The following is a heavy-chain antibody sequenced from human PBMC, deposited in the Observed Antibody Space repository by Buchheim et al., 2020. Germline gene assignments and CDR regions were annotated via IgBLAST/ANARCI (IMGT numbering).Heavy chain of an antibody. Sequence: QVQLVESGGGVVQPGRSLRLSCAASGFTFNIFGMHWVRQAPGKGLEWVAFIRLDATKTYYADSVKGRFTISRDNSKNTLYLEMNSLRAEDTAVYYCAKDLSERIYCYYCGMDVWGQGTT. J-gene: IGHJ6*02. V-gene: IGHV3-33*03. D-gene: IGHD2-15*01. CDR3: AKDLSERIYCYYCGMDV. CDR2: IRLDATKT. CDR1: GFTFNIFG.